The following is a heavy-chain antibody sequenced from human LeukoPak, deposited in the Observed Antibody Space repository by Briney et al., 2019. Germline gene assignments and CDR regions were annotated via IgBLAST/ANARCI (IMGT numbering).Heavy chain of an antibody. Sequence: PSETLSLTCTVSGGSISSYYWSWIRQPPGKGLEWIGEINHSGSTNYNPSLKSRVTISADTSENQFYLKVTSVTAADTAVYYCARGSYRVGDYWGQGTLVTVSS. J-gene: IGHJ4*02. CDR3: ARGSYRVGDY. CDR1: GGSISSYY. V-gene: IGHV4-34*01. D-gene: IGHD2-2*01. CDR2: INHSGST.